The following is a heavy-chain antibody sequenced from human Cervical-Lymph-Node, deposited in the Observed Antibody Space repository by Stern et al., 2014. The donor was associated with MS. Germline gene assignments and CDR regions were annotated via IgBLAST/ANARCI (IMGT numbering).Heavy chain of an antibody. V-gene: IGHV3-30*04. CDR2: ISYDGRNE. Sequence: VQLVESGGGVVQPGGSLRLSCVVSGFNFSNHAMHWVRQAPGKGLEWETVISYDGRNEYYTDSVQGRFTVSRDHSKNTLYLQMTSLRPDDTAVYYCARATSTTTVTTPYYGLDVWGQGTTVTVSS. D-gene: IGHD4-17*01. CDR1: GFNFSNHA. CDR3: ARATSTTTVTTPYYGLDV. J-gene: IGHJ6*01.